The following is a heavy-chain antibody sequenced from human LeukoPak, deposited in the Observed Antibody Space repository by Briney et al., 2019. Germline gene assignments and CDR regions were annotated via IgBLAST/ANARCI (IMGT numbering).Heavy chain of an antibody. Sequence: GGSLRPSCAASGFTFSSYAMHWVRQAPGKGLEWVAVISYDGSNKYYADSVKGRFTISRDNSKNTLYLQMNSLRAEDTAVYYCARPVRYYDSSGPDYWGQGTLVTVSS. J-gene: IGHJ4*02. V-gene: IGHV3-30*04. CDR3: ARPVRYYDSSGPDY. CDR2: ISYDGSNK. CDR1: GFTFSSYA. D-gene: IGHD3-22*01.